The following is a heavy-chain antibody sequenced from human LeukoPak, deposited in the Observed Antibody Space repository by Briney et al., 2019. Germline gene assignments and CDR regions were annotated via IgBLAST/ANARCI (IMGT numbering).Heavy chain of an antibody. Sequence: GGSLRLSCTASGFTFSSYTMSWVRQAPGKGLEWVSSISSSSSYIYYADSVKGRFTISRDNAKNSLYLQMNSLRAEDTAVYYCARGYCSSTSCYTFDYYYGMDVWGQGTTVTVSS. D-gene: IGHD2-2*02. J-gene: IGHJ6*02. CDR3: ARGYCSSTSCYTFDYYYGMDV. CDR2: ISSSSSYI. CDR1: GFTFSSYT. V-gene: IGHV3-21*01.